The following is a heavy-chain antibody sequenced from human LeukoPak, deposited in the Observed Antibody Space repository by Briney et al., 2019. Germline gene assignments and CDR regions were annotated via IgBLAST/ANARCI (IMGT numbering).Heavy chain of an antibody. D-gene: IGHD3-3*01. CDR1: GFTFSSYS. J-gene: IGHJ4*02. Sequence: PGGSLRLSCAASGFTFSSYSMNWVRQAPGKGLEWVSSISSSSSYIYYADSVKGRFTISRDNAKNSLYLQMNSLRAEDTALYHCARGKRSGYSLPLEYWGQGTLVTVSS. V-gene: IGHV3-21*04. CDR3: ARGKRSGYSLPLEY. CDR2: ISSSSSYI.